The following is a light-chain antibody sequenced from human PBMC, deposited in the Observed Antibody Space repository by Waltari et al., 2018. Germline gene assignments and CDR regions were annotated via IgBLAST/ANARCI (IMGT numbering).Light chain of an antibody. CDR1: SSDIGYYNH. J-gene: IGLJ3*02. CDR2: EVN. Sequence: QSALTQPASVSGSPGQSITISCTGTSSDIGYYNHVSLYQQYPGRAPKLMIYEVNNRPSGVSNRFSGSKSDNTASLTISGLQAEDEAHYYCTSYTISTTWVFGGGTKLTVL. V-gene: IGLV2-14*01. CDR3: TSYTISTTWV.